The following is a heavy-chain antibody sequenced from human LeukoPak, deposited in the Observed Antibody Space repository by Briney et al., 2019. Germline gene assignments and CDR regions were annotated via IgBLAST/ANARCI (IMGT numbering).Heavy chain of an antibody. CDR1: GFTSDDYT. J-gene: IGHJ6*02. CDR2: ISWDGGST. Sequence: PGGSLRLSCAASGFTSDDYTMHWVRQAPGKGLEWVSLISWDGGSTYYADSVKGRFTISRDNSKNTLYLQMNSLRAEDTAVYYCAREGYFDWLRNGMDVWGQGTTVTVSS. V-gene: IGHV3-43*01. CDR3: AREGYFDWLRNGMDV. D-gene: IGHD3-9*01.